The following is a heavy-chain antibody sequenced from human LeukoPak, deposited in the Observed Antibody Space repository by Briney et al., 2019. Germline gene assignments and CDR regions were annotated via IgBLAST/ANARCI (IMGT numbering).Heavy chain of an antibody. CDR2: MYYNGST. J-gene: IGHJ3*02. D-gene: IGHD3-22*01. CDR3: ARYDSSGYFSKGAFDI. CDR1: GGSISSYSYY. V-gene: IGHV4-39*01. Sequence: SETLSLTCTVSGGSISSYSYYWGWIRQPPGKGLEWIGSMYYNGSTYYNPSLKSRVTVSVDTSKNQFSLKLSSVTAADTAVYYCARYDSSGYFSKGAFDIWGQGTMVTVSS.